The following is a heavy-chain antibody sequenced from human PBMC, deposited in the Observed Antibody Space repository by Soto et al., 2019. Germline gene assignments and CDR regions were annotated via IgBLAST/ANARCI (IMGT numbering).Heavy chain of an antibody. V-gene: IGHV3-7*01. CDR3: ARDSYSYGSGSYRFDY. CDR2: IKQDGSEK. Sequence: GGSPRLSCAAPGFTFCNYLVSWVPQGPGEGLEWVANIKQDGSEKYYVDSVKGRFTISRDNAKNSLYLQMNSLRAEDTAVFYCARDSYSYGSGSYRFDYWGPGTLVTVSS. J-gene: IGHJ4*02. D-gene: IGHD3-10*01. CDR1: GFTFCNYL.